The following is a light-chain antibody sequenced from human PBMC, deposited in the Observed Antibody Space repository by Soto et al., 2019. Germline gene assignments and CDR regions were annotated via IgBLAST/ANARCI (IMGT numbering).Light chain of an antibody. Sequence: QSALTQPAAVSGSPGQSITISCTGTTRDVGGYNYVSWYKQYPGKAPKLMIYDVNNRPSGVSNRFSGSKSGNTASLTISGLQAEDEADYYCSSYTSTTTVVFGGGTKLTVL. CDR2: DVN. CDR1: TRDVGGYNY. J-gene: IGLJ3*02. V-gene: IGLV2-14*01. CDR3: SSYTSTTTVV.